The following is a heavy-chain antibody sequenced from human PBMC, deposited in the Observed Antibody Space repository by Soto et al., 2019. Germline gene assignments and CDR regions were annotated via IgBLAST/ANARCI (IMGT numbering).Heavy chain of an antibody. J-gene: IGHJ4*02. D-gene: IGHD1-26*01. Sequence: GGSLRLSCAASGFTFSSYGMHWVRQAPGKGLEWVAVISYDGSNKYYADSVKGRFTISRDNSKNTLYLQMNSLRAEDTAVYYCAKAGIVGAPYFDYWGQGTLVTVSS. CDR3: AKAGIVGAPYFDY. CDR1: GFTFSSYG. CDR2: ISYDGSNK. V-gene: IGHV3-30*18.